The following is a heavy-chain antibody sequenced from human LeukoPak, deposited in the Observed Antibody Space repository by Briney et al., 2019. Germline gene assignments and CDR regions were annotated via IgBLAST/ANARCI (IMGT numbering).Heavy chain of an antibody. D-gene: IGHD5-24*01. V-gene: IGHV1-69*04. Sequence: SVKVSCKASGGTFSSYAISWVRQAPGQGLEWMGRIIPILGIANYAQKFQGRVTITADKSTSTAYMGLSSLRSEDTAVYYCAEEMATTTPTTYGMDVWGQGTTVTVSS. CDR3: AEEMATTTPTTYGMDV. CDR1: GGTFSSYA. J-gene: IGHJ6*02. CDR2: IIPILGIA.